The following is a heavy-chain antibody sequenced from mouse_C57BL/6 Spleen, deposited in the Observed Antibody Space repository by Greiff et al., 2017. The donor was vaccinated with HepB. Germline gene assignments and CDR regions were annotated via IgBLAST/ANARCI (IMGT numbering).Heavy chain of an antibody. CDR1: GYTFTSYG. CDR3: ARGGTTVEQFAY. J-gene: IGHJ3*01. CDR2: IYPRSGNT. D-gene: IGHD1-1*01. Sequence: QVQLQQSGAELARPGASVKLSCKASGYTFTSYGISWVKQRTGQGLEWIGEIYPRSGNTYYNEKFKGKATLTADKSSSTAYMELRSLTSQDSAVYFCARGGTTVEQFAYWGQGTLVTVSA. V-gene: IGHV1-81*01.